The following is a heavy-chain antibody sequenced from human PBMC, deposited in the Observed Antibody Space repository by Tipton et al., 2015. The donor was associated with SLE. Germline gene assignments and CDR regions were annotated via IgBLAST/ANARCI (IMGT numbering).Heavy chain of an antibody. CDR2: IYYSGST. CDR1: GGPISSSSYY. CDR3: ARVPYSSGWTRWAFDI. J-gene: IGHJ3*02. D-gene: IGHD6-19*01. V-gene: IGHV4-61*05. Sequence: LRLSCTVSGGPISSSSYYWSWIRQPPGKGLEWIGDIYYSGSTNYNPSLKSRVTISVDTSKNRFSLKLSSVTAADTAVYYCARVPYSSGWTRWAFDIWGQGTMVTVSS.